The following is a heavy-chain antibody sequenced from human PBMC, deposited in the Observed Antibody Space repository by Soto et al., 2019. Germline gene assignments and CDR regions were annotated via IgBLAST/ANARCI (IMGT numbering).Heavy chain of an antibody. D-gene: IGHD5-18*01. CDR1: GGSISSSNW. Sequence: QVQLQESGPGLVKPSGTLSLTCAVSGGSISSSNWWSWVRQPPGKGLEWIGEIYHSGSTNYNPSLKSRVTISVDKSKNQFSPKLRYLTAADTAVYYCARQGPQRGSSCFDYWGQGTLVTVSS. CDR3: ARQGPQRGSSCFDY. CDR2: IYHSGST. V-gene: IGHV4-4*02. J-gene: IGHJ4*02.